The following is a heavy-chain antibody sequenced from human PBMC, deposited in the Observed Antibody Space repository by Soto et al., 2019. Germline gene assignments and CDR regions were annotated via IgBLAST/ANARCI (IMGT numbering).Heavy chain of an antibody. CDR2: ISYDGSNK. Sequence: GGSLRLSCAASGFTFSSYGMHWVRQAPGKGLEWVAVISYDGSNKYYADSVKGRFTISRDNSKNTLYLQMNSLRAEDTAVYYCAKSTDILTGYYMCFDYWGQGTLVTVSS. CDR3: AKSTDILTGYYMCFDY. D-gene: IGHD3-9*01. V-gene: IGHV3-30*18. CDR1: GFTFSSYG. J-gene: IGHJ4*02.